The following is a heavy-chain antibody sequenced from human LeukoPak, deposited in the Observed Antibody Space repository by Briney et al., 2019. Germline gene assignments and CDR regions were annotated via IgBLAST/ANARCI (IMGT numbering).Heavy chain of an antibody. CDR3: ERDPTRITMVRGLKSYYYMDV. CDR2: ISSSGSNI. J-gene: IGHJ6*03. Sequence: GGSLRLSCAASGFTFSDYYMSWIRQAPGKGLEWVSYISSSGSNIYYADSVKGRFTVSRDNAKNSLYLQMNSLRAEDTAVYYCERDPTRITMVRGLKSYYYMDVWGKGTTVTVSS. D-gene: IGHD3-10*01. CDR1: GFTFSDYY. V-gene: IGHV3-11*04.